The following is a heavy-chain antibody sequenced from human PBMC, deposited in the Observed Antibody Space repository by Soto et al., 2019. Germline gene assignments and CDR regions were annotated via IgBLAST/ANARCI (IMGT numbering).Heavy chain of an antibody. CDR2: ISYDGSNK. Sequence: GSLRLSCAASGFTFSSYGMHWVRQAPGKGLEWVAVISYDGSNKYYADSVKGRFTISRDNSKNTLYLQMNSLRAEDTAVYYCAKIVVVTKSEYDYWGQGTLVTVSS. J-gene: IGHJ4*02. CDR1: GFTFSSYG. CDR3: AKIVVVTKSEYDY. D-gene: IGHD2-21*02. V-gene: IGHV3-30*18.